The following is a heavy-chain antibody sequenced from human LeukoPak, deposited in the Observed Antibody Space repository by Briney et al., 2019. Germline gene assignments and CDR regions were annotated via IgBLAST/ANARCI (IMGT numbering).Heavy chain of an antibody. D-gene: IGHD3-16*01. CDR2: VYWTGNT. J-gene: IGHJ4*02. CDR3: ARGSGYWGSGTCYHKYFDW. V-gene: IGHV4-61*01. Sequence: SETLSLTCTVSGGSVSSGSYYWSWTRQPQGKGLEWIGYVYWTGNTNYNPSLKSRVTISVDTSKNQFSLKLNSVTAADTAVYYCARGSGYWGSGTCYHKYFDWWGQGTLVTVSS. CDR1: GGSVSSGSYY.